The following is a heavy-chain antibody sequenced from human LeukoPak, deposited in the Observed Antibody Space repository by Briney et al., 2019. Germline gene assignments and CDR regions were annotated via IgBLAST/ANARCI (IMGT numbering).Heavy chain of an antibody. CDR3: ASTHYDILTGRYTLFNY. D-gene: IGHD3-9*01. Sequence: SETLSLTCAVYGGSFSGYYWSWIRQPPGKGLEWIGEINHSGSTNYNLSLKSRVTISVDTSKNQFSLKLSSVTAADTAVYYCASTHYDILTGRYTLFNYWGQGTLVTVSS. CDR1: GGSFSGYY. V-gene: IGHV4-34*01. CDR2: INHSGST. J-gene: IGHJ4*02.